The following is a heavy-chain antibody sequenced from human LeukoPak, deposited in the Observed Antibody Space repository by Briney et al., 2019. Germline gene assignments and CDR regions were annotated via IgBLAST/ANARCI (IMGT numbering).Heavy chain of an antibody. Sequence: GGSLRLSCAASGFTFSDHYIDWVRQAPGKGLEWVAFIRYDGSNKYYADSVKGRFTISRDNSKNTLYLQMNSLRAEDTAVYYCARHGRGSYYYLPRRGNWFDPWGQGNLVTVSS. D-gene: IGHD1-26*01. V-gene: IGHV3-30*02. CDR2: IRYDGSNK. CDR3: ARHGRGSYYYLPRRGNWFDP. CDR1: GFTFSDHY. J-gene: IGHJ5*02.